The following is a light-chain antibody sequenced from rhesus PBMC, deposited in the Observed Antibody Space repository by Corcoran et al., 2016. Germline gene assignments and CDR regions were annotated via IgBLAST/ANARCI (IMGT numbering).Light chain of an antibody. V-gene: IGKV1-21*01. CDR3: QQYNSAPFT. CDR2: KAS. Sequence: DIQMTQSPSSLSASVGDRVTITCRASQGISRWLAWYQQKPGKVPKLLIYKASSLQSGVPSRFSGSGSGTDFTLTISSLQPEDFATYYCQQYNSAPFTFGPGTKLDIK. CDR1: QGISRW. J-gene: IGKJ3*01.